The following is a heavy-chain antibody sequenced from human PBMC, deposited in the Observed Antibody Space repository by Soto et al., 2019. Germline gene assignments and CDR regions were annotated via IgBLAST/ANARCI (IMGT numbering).Heavy chain of an antibody. CDR1: GYTFTGYY. CDR2: INPNSGGT. CDR3: AREGRREQLVENWFDP. Sequence: GASVKVSCKASGYTFTGYYMHWVRQAPGQGLEWMGWINPNSGGTNYAQKFQGRVTMTRDTSISTAYMELSRLRSDDTAVYYCAREGRREQLVENWFDPWGQGTLVTVSS. V-gene: IGHV1-2*02. J-gene: IGHJ5*02. D-gene: IGHD6-6*01.